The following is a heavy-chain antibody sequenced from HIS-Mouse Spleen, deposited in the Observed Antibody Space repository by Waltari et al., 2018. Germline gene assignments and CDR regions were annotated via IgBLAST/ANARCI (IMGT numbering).Heavy chain of an antibody. CDR1: GFTFSSSA. CDR2: ISYDGSNK. Sequence: QVQLVESGGGVVQPGRSLSLSCAASGFTFSSSAMPWVRQAPGKGLGWVAVISYDGSNKYYADSVKGRFTISRDNSKNTLYLQMNSLRAEDTAVYYCARASVVGSGHFDYWGQGTLVTVSS. CDR3: ARASVVGSGHFDY. V-gene: IGHV3-30-3*01. J-gene: IGHJ4*02. D-gene: IGHD6-19*01.